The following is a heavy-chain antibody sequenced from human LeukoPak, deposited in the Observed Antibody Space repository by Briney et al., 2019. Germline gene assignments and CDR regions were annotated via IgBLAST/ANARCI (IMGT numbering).Heavy chain of an antibody. Sequence: GGSLRLSCAASGFTFSTYAMSWVRQSPGRGLERVSTISGSGGRTYYPDSVRGRFTISRDNSRDTLHLQMDSLRAEDTATYYCAMWPEGATPKFHFWGQGTLVTVSS. V-gene: IGHV3-23*01. CDR2: ISGSGGRT. J-gene: IGHJ4*02. D-gene: IGHD1-26*01. CDR1: GFTFSTYA. CDR3: AMWPEGATPKFHF.